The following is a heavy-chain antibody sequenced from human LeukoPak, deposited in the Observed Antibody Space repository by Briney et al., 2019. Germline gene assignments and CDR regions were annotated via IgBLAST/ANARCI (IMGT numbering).Heavy chain of an antibody. D-gene: IGHD3-3*01. V-gene: IGHV4-30-2*01. CDR2: IYHSGSI. Sequence: SETLSLTCTVSGGSISSGGYYWSWIRQPPGKGLEWIGYIYHSGSIYYNPSLKSRVTISVDRSKNQFSLKLSSVTAADTAVYYCAREGTYYDFWSGYRIWGQGTLVTVSS. CDR1: GGSISSGGYY. CDR3: AREGTYYDFWSGYRI. J-gene: IGHJ4*02.